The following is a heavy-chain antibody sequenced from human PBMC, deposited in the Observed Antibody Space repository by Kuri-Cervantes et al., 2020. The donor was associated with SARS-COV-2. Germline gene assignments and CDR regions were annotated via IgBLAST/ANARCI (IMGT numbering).Heavy chain of an antibody. Sequence: GASLKISCAASECTFSSYAMSWVRQAPGKGLEWVSAISGSGGSTYYADSVKGRFTISRDNSKNTLYLQMNSLRAEDTAVYYCAKVDPPVEWELPVSYFDYWGQGTLVTVSS. CDR2: ISGSGGST. J-gene: IGHJ4*02. V-gene: IGHV3-23*01. CDR1: ECTFSSYA. CDR3: AKVDPPVEWELPVSYFDY. D-gene: IGHD1-26*01.